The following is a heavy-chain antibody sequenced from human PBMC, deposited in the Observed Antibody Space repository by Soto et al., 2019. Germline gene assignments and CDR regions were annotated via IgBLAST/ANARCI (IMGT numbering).Heavy chain of an antibody. J-gene: IGHJ6*02. CDR3: ALNYYGLDV. V-gene: IGHV3-72*01. Sequence: VGSLRLSCAASGFIFIDFYMYCGLQTPGKVLEWVGRSRNEASSYSTDYAASVRGRFTISRHDSQSFLFLQMSSLKSEDTAVYYCALNYYGLDVLGQGTTVTVSS. CDR1: GFIFIDFY. CDR2: SRNEASSYST.